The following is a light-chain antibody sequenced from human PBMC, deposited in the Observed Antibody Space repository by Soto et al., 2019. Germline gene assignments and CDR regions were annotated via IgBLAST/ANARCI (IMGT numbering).Light chain of an antibody. J-gene: IGKJ1*01. CDR1: QGISSS. Sequence: IQLTQSPSSLSASVGDRVTITCRAGQGISSSLAWYQQKPGKAPNLLISAASTLQTGVPSRFSGSGSGTEFTLTISSLQPDDFATYFCQQYNSYSATFGQGTKVEIK. V-gene: IGKV1-9*01. CDR2: AAS. CDR3: QQYNSYSAT.